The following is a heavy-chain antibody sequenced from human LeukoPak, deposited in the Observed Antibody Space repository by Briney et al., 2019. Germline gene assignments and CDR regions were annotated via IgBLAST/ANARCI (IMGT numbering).Heavy chain of an antibody. J-gene: IGHJ4*02. CDR1: GFTFSSYA. D-gene: IGHD6-6*01. V-gene: IGHV3-23*01. CDR2: ISGSGGST. Sequence: GGSLRLSCAASGFTFSSYAMSWVRQAPGKGLEWVSAISGSGGSTYYGDSVKGRYTISRDNSKNTLYLQMNSLRAEDTALYYCAKHYSSSSRGYFDYWGQGTLVTVSS. CDR3: AKHYSSSSRGYFDY.